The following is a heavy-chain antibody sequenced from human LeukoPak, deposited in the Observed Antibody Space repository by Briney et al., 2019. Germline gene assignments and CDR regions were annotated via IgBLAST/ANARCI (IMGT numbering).Heavy chain of an antibody. V-gene: IGHV4-59*01. D-gene: IGHD2-2*01. CDR1: GGSISSYY. Sequence: SETLSLTCTVSGGSISSYYWSWIRQPPGKGLEWIGYIYYSGSTNYNPSLKSRVTISVDTSKNQFSLKLSSVTAADTAMYYCARSIVVVPAAHMGGWFDPWGQGTLVTVSS. CDR2: IYYSGST. J-gene: IGHJ5*02. CDR3: ARSIVVVPAAHMGGWFDP.